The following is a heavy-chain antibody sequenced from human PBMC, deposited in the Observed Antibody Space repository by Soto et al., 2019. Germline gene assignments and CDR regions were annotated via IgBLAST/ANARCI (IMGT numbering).Heavy chain of an antibody. J-gene: IGHJ4*02. CDR3: ARGNIAAALVY. D-gene: IGHD6-13*01. CDR1: GGSISSGGYY. Sequence: SETLSLTCTVSGGSISSGGYYWSWIRRHPGKGLEWIGYIYYSGSTNYNPSLKSRVTISVDTSKNQFSLNLGSLTAADTAVYFSARGNIAAALVYWGQGTLVTVSS. V-gene: IGHV4-31*03. CDR2: IYYSGST.